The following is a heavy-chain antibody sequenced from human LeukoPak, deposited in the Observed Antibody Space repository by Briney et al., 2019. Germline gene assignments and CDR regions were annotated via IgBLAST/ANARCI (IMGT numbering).Heavy chain of an antibody. Sequence: GASVKVSCKASGYNFAHNIHWVRQAPGQGHEHMGWINPKNGGTKYAQNFQGRVTMTRDTSISTVYMELSSLGSDDTAVYYCVVSIQAAAIPTFDSWGQGTLVTVSS. CDR2: INPKNGGT. CDR1: GYNFAHN. V-gene: IGHV1-2*02. J-gene: IGHJ4*02. CDR3: VVSIQAAAIPTFDS. D-gene: IGHD6-25*01.